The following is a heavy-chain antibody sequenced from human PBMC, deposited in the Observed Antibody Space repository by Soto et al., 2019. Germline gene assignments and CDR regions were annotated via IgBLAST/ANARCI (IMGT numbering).Heavy chain of an antibody. CDR1: GYTFTSYG. CDR3: AREDYYDSSGYLEEFDY. D-gene: IGHD3-22*01. J-gene: IGHJ4*02. CDR2: ISAYNGNT. V-gene: IGHV1-18*01. Sequence: QVHLVQSGAEVKKPGASVKVSCKASGYTFTSYGISWVRQAPGQGLEWMGWISAYNGNTNYAQKLQGRVTMTTDTSTSTAYMELRSLRSDDTAVYYCAREDYYDSSGYLEEFDYWGQGTLVTVSS.